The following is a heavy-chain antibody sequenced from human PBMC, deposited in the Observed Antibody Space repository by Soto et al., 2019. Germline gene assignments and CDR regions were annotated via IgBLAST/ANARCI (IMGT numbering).Heavy chain of an antibody. V-gene: IGHV1-69*13. CDR1: GGTFSSYA. CDR2: IITIFDTA. J-gene: IGHJ6*02. CDR3: ARGRIAARPDKSDYYYYGMDL. D-gene: IGHD6-6*01. Sequence: ASVKVSCNASGGTFSSYAISWVRQAPGQGLEWMGGIITIFDTANYAQKSQRRVKITADESTSTAHMELSSLRFEYTAGYYCARGRIAARPDKSDYYYYGMDLWGQGTTVPVSS.